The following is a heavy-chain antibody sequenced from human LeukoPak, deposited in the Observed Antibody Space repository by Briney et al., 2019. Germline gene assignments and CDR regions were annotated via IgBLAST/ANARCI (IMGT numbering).Heavy chain of an antibody. CDR2: ISGSGDTT. CDR1: GFTFSSYS. V-gene: IGHV3-23*01. J-gene: IGHJ4*02. CDR3: AKELTTESTPGVDS. Sequence: PGGSLRLSCTASGFTFSSYSMSWVRQGPGTGLEWVSAISGSGDTTFYADSVKGRFTISRDNSKKTLYLQVNSLRADDTAVYFCAKELTTESTPGVDSWGQGTLVTASS. D-gene: IGHD4-17*01.